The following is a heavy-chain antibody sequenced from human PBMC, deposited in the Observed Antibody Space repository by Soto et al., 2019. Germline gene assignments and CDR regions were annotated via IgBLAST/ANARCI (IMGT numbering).Heavy chain of an antibody. Sequence: GASVKVSCKASGGTFSSYAISWVRQAPGQGLEWMGGIIPIFGTANYAQKFQGRVTITADESTSTAYMELSSLRSEDTAVYYCARDNGYNWNSETSPLFDYWGQGTLVTVSS. CDR3: ARDNGYNWNSETSPLFDY. V-gene: IGHV1-69*13. D-gene: IGHD1-7*01. CDR2: IIPIFGTA. J-gene: IGHJ4*02. CDR1: GGTFSSYA.